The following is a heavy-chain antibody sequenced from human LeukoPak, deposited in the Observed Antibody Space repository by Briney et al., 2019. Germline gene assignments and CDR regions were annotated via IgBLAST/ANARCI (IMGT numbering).Heavy chain of an antibody. J-gene: IGHJ4*02. CDR2: TYYSSKWYN. V-gene: IGHV6-1*01. Sequence: SQTLSLTCAISGDSVSSNSAAWNWIRQSPSRGLEWLGMTYYSSKWYNEYAVSVNSRITINPDTPTNQFSLQLNSVTPEDTAVYFCAREAAGTFYFDYWGQGTLVTVSS. D-gene: IGHD6-13*01. CDR1: GDSVSSNSAA. CDR3: AREAAGTFYFDY.